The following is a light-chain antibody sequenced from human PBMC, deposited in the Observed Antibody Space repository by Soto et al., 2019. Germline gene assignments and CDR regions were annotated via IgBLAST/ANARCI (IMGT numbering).Light chain of an antibody. Sequence: EIVMTQSPATLSVSPGERATLSCRASQSVSSNLAWYQQKPGQAPRLLIYGASTRATGIPATFSGSGSGTEFTLTITSLQPEDFATYYCQQVNSYPLTFGQGTRLEIK. CDR1: QSVSSN. J-gene: IGKJ5*01. CDR3: QQVNSYPLT. V-gene: IGKV3-15*01. CDR2: GAS.